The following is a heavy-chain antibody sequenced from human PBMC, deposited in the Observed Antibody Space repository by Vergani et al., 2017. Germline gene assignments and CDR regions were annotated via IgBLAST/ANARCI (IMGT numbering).Heavy chain of an antibody. CDR2: ISYDGTQK. D-gene: IGHD1-1*01. CDR3: ATKSCGTPGCQIGYFSE. Sequence: QVHLVESGGGVVQPGRFLRLSCVVSGFTSSYYGMHWVRQAPGKGLEWVAVISYDGTQKYYADSVKGLFTISIDNSKSTLYLQMNSLRTEDTAVYYCATKSCGTPGCQIGYFSEWGQGTLVTVSS. J-gene: IGHJ1*01. CDR1: GFTSSYYG. V-gene: IGHV3-30*03.